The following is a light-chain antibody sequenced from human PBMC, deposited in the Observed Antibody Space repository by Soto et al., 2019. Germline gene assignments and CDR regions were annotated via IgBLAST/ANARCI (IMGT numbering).Light chain of an antibody. CDR1: QGISNA. CDR2: HAS. J-gene: IGKJ2*01. CDR3: QQFNNYPAT. V-gene: IGKV1D-13*01. Sequence: AIQLTQSPSSLSASVGDRVIITCRASQGISNALAWYQQKPGKAPQLLIYHASSLESGVPSRFSGSGSGTDFTLTSSSLQPEDFATYYCQQFNNYPATFGQGTKLEIK.